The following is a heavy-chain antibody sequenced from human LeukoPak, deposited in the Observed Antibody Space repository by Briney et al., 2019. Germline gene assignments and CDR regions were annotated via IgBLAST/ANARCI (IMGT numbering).Heavy chain of an antibody. CDR1: GFTFSGYT. CDR2: IYAAGTT. J-gene: IGHJ6*03. Sequence: SGGSLRLSCAASGFTFSGYTMTWVRQAPGKGLEWVSVIYAAGTTYYADSVKGRLTISRDTSKNTLYLQMNSLRAEDTAIYYCAKGPDSSSSWYDDYYMDVWGKGTTVTVSS. CDR3: AKGPDSSSSWYDDYYMDV. V-gene: IGHV3-23*03. D-gene: IGHD6-6*01.